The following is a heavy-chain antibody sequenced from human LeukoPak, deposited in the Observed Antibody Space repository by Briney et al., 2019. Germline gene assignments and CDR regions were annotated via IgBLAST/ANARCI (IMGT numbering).Heavy chain of an antibody. Sequence: GASVKVSCKASGYTFTGYYMHWVRQAPGQGVEWMGWINPNSGGTNYAQKFQGRVTMTRDTSISTAYMELSRLRSDDTAVYYCARGSCSSSWCLDYWGQGTLVTVSS. CDR2: INPNSGGT. V-gene: IGHV1-2*02. CDR3: ARGSCSSSWCLDY. D-gene: IGHD6-13*01. J-gene: IGHJ4*02. CDR1: GYTFTGYY.